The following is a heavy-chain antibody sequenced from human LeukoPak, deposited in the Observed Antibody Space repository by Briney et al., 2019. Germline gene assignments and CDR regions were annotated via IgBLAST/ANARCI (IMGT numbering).Heavy chain of an antibody. Sequence: GESLKISCKGSGYSFTSYWIGWVRPMPGKGLEWMGVIYPGDSDTRYSPSFQGQVTISADKSISTAYLQWSSLKASDTAMYYCARLAGVGATRHYFDYWGQGTLVTVSS. CDR3: ARLAGVGATRHYFDY. CDR1: GYSFTSYW. CDR2: IYPGDSDT. V-gene: IGHV5-51*01. D-gene: IGHD1-26*01. J-gene: IGHJ4*02.